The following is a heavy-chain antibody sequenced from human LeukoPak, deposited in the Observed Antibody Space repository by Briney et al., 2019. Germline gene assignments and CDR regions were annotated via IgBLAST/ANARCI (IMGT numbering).Heavy chain of an antibody. Sequence: GGSLRLSCVTSGFTFSNFAMSWVRQAPGKGLEWVSVIYSGGSTYYADSVKGRFTISRDNSKNTLYLQMNSLRAEDTAVYYCARWGLGPSFDYWGQGTLVTVSS. CDR3: ARWGLGPSFDY. J-gene: IGHJ4*02. CDR1: GFTFSNFA. V-gene: IGHV3-53*01. D-gene: IGHD1-26*01. CDR2: IYSGGST.